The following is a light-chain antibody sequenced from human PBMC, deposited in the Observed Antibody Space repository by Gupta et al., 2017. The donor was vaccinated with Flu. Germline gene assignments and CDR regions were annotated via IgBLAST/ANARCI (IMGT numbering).Light chain of an antibody. Sequence: PATLAVAPGERATRSCRASQSGGSNLAWYQQKPGQAPRLLMFDVSTRATGFPARFSGSGSGTDFTLIISSLQSEDFAVYYCQQYNIWPATFGGGTKVEIK. CDR3: QQYNIWPAT. J-gene: IGKJ4*01. CDR1: QSGGSN. V-gene: IGKV3-15*01. CDR2: DVS.